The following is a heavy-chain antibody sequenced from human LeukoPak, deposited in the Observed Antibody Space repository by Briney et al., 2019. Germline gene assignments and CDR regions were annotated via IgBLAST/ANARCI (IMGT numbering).Heavy chain of an antibody. Sequence: ASVKVSCKAFGYTFTGYYMHWVRQAPGQGLEWMGWINPNSGGTNYAQKFQGRVTMTRDTSISTAYMELSRLRSDDTAVYYCARVESIAARPDVDYWGQGTLVTVSS. J-gene: IGHJ4*02. CDR2: INPNSGGT. CDR1: GYTFTGYY. D-gene: IGHD6-6*01. V-gene: IGHV1-2*02. CDR3: ARVESIAARPDVDY.